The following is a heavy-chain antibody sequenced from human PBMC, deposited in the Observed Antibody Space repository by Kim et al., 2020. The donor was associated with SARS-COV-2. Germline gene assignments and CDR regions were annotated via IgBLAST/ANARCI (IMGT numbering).Heavy chain of an antibody. V-gene: IGHV1-3*01. Sequence: ASVKVSCKASGYTFTSYAMHWVRQAPGQRLEWMGWINAGNGNTKYSQKFQGRVTITRDTSASTAYMELSSLRSEDTAVYYCARVWRRSGSYFGYWGQGTLVTVSS. CDR3: ARVWRRSGSYFGY. J-gene: IGHJ4*02. CDR2: INAGNGNT. CDR1: GYTFTSYA. D-gene: IGHD1-26*01.